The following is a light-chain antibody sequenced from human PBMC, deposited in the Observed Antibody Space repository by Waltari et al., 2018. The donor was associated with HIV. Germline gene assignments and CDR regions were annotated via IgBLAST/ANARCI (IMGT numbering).Light chain of an antibody. CDR3: QQYGTSPKT. Sequence: EIVLTQSPGTLSLSPGERATLSCKTSQSGSSSFLAWYQQKPGQAPRLLIYGTSNRATGIPDRFSGSGSGTDFTLTINSLEPEDFVVYYCQQYGTSPKTFGQGTKVEIK. J-gene: IGKJ1*01. V-gene: IGKV3-20*01. CDR2: GTS. CDR1: QSGSSSF.